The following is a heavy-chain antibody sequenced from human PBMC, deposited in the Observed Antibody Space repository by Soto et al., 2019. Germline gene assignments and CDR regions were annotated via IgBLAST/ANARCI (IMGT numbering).Heavy chain of an antibody. J-gene: IGHJ4*02. V-gene: IGHV1-46*01. CDR3: ARDSPYGDYQYYFDY. CDR2: INPRGGST. CDR1: GYTFISYY. Sequence: ASVQVSCKASGYTFISYYMNWVRQAPGQGLEWMGIINPRGGSTSYAQSFQGRVTMTRDTSTSTVYMELSSLRSEDTAVYYCARDSPYGDYQYYFDYWGQGTLVTVSS. D-gene: IGHD4-17*01.